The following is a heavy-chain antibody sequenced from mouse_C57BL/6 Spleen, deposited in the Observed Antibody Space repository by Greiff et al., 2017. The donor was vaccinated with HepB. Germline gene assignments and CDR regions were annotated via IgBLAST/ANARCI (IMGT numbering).Heavy chain of an antibody. V-gene: IGHV1-55*01. CDR1: GYTFTSYW. Sequence: QVQLQQPGAELVKPGASVKMSCKASGYTFTSYWITWVKQRPGQGLEWIGDIYPGSGSTNYNDKFKSKATLTVDTSSSTAYMQLSSLTSEDSAVYYCARNPYYYGSSHWYFDVWGTGTTVTVSS. CDR3: ARNPYYYGSSHWYFDV. D-gene: IGHD1-1*01. J-gene: IGHJ1*03. CDR2: IYPGSGST.